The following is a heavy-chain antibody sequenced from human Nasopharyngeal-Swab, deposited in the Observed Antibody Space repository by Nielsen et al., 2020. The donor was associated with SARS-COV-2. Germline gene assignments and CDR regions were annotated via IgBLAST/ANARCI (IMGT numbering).Heavy chain of an antibody. Sequence: SGPTLVKPTQTLTLTCTFSGFSLSTSGMCVSWIRQPPGKALEWLALIDWDDDKYYSTSLKTRLTISKDTSKNQVVLTMTNMDPVDTATYYCARMVVADNRWGRGYYYYGMDVWGQGTTVTVSS. CDR1: GFSLSTSGMC. J-gene: IGHJ6*02. CDR2: IDWDDDK. D-gene: IGHD2-15*01. CDR3: ARMVVADNRWGRGYYYYGMDV. V-gene: IGHV2-70*01.